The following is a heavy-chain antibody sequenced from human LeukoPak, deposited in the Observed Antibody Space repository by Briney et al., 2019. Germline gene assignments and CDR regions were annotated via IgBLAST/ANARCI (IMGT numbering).Heavy chain of an antibody. D-gene: IGHD3-3*01. CDR1: GFTFSSYA. Sequence: GGSLRLSYAASGFTFSSYAMSWVRQAPGKGLERVSAISGSGGSTYYADSVKGRFTISRDNSKNTLYLQMNSRRAEDTAVYYCAKDRNYDFWSGYSPLDYWGQGTLVTVSS. CDR2: ISGSGGST. J-gene: IGHJ4*02. V-gene: IGHV3-23*01. CDR3: AKDRNYDFWSGYSPLDY.